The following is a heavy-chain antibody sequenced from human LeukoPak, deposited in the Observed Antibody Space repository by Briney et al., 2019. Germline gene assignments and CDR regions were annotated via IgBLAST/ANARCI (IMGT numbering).Heavy chain of an antibody. V-gene: IGHV1-2*02. Sequence: ASVKVSCKASGYTFTAYYMHWVRQAPGQGLEWMGWIKPDRGGTNYAQKFQGRVTLTRDTSITTAYLDLSRLRSDDTAVYYCARTGYNHYFDYWGQGTLVTVSS. J-gene: IGHJ4*02. D-gene: IGHD5-24*01. CDR1: GYTFTAYY. CDR2: IKPDRGGT. CDR3: ARTGYNHYFDY.